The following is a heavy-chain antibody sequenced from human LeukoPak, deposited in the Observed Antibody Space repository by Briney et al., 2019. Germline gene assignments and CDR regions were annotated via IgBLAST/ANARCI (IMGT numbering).Heavy chain of an antibody. D-gene: IGHD3-9*01. J-gene: IGHJ4*02. CDR2: ISGRSGST. CDR1: GFIFSNYA. Sequence: GGSLRLSCAASGFIFSNYAMYWVRQAPGKGLEWVSAISGRSGSTYYADSVKGRFTISRDSSKNTLYLQMNSLRADDTAVYYCAKWGDYDVLAGYYVSDFWGQGTLVTVSS. CDR3: AKWGDYDVLAGYYVSDF. V-gene: IGHV3-23*01.